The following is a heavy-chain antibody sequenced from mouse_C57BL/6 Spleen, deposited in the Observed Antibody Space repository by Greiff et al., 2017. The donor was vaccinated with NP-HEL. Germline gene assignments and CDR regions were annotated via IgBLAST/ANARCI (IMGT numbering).Heavy chain of an antibody. D-gene: IGHD1-1*01. Sequence: QVQLQQPGAELVMPGASVKLSCKASGYTFTSYWMHWVKQRPGQGLEWIGEIDPSDSYTNYNQKFKGKSTLTVDKSSSTAYMQLSSLTSEDSAVYYCARKVTSGSSYYFDYWGQGTTLTVSS. CDR2: IDPSDSYT. CDR1: GYTFTSYW. V-gene: IGHV1-69*01. CDR3: ARKVTSGSSYYFDY. J-gene: IGHJ2*01.